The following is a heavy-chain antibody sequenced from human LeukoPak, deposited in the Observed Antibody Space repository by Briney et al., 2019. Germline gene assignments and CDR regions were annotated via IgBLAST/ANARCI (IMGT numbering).Heavy chain of an antibody. J-gene: IGHJ6*02. CDR2: IYTSGST. CDR3: ARDLGVTIFGLSNGMDV. V-gene: IGHV4-4*07. D-gene: IGHD3-3*01. Sequence: PSETLSLTCNVSGGSLSSYYWSWLRQPAGKGLEWIGRIYTSGSTNYNPSLKSRVTMSVDTSKNQFSLKLSSVTAADTAVYYCARDLGVTIFGLSNGMDVWGQGTTVTVSS. CDR1: GGSLSSYY.